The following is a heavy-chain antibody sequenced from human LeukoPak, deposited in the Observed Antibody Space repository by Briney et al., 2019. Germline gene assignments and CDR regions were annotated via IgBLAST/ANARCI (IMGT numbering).Heavy chain of an antibody. CDR1: GFTFSSYG. CDR2: ISYDGSNK. J-gene: IGHJ4*02. Sequence: QSGGSLRLSCAASGFTFSSYGMHWVRQAPGKGLKWVAVISYDGSNKYYADSVKGRFTISRDNSKNTLYLQMNSLKTEDTAVYYCTTVVRGGSCSVYWGQGTLVTVSS. V-gene: IGHV3-30*03. D-gene: IGHD2-15*01. CDR3: TTVVRGGSCSVY.